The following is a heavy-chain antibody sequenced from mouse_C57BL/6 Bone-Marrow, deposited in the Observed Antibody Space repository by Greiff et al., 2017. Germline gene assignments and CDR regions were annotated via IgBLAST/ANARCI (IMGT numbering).Heavy chain of an antibody. CDR2: INPNNGGT. CDR3: ARGLTGTFCDY. CDR1: GYTFTDYY. Sequence: EVQLQQSGPELVKPGASVKISCKASGYTFTDYYMNWVKQSHGKSLEWIGDINPNNGGTSYNQKFKGKATLTVDKSSSTAYMELRSLTSEDSAVYYCARGLTGTFCDYWGQGTTLTVSS. D-gene: IGHD4-1*01. J-gene: IGHJ2*01. V-gene: IGHV1-26*01.